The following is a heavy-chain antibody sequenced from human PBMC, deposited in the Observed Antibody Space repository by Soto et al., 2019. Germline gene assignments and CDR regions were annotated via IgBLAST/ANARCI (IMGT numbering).Heavy chain of an antibody. CDR1: GFTFDNYA. CDR3: ARPLTTGIYVDS. D-gene: IGHD4-17*01. V-gene: IGHV3-23*01. J-gene: IGHJ4*02. CDR2: ISGSGDYT. Sequence: EVQLLESGGGLVQPGGSLRLSCATSGFTFDNYAVSWVRQAPGKGLEWVSFISGSGDYTYYADSVRGRFTIARDNPQNTLYLQMNGLRAEQTAMYFCARPLTTGIYVDSRGQGTLVTVSS.